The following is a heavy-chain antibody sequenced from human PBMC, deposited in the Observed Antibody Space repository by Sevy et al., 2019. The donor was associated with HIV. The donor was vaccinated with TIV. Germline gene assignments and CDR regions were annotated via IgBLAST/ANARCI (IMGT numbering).Heavy chain of an antibody. D-gene: IGHD3-3*01. Sequence: GGSLRLSCAASGFTFSSYSMNWVRQAPGKGLEWVSSISSSSSYIYYADSVKGRFTISRDNAKNSLYLQMNSLRAEDTAGYYCASNKYYDFWSGYYRGGEFDYWGQGTLVTVSS. J-gene: IGHJ4*02. CDR2: ISSSSSYI. CDR3: ASNKYYDFWSGYYRGGEFDY. V-gene: IGHV3-21*01. CDR1: GFTFSSYS.